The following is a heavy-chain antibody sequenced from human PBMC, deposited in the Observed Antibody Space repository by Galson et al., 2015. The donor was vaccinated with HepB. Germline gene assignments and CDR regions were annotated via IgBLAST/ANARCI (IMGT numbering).Heavy chain of an antibody. Sequence: SVKVSCKASGYTFTSYDINWVRQATGQGLEWMGWMNPNSGNTGYAQKFQGRVTMTRNTSISTAYMELSSLRSEDTAVYYCARDPGPMGYYNYDNWFDPWGQGTLVTVSS. D-gene: IGHD3-9*01. CDR1: GYTFTSYD. J-gene: IGHJ5*02. V-gene: IGHV1-8*01. CDR3: ARDPGPMGYYNYDNWFDP. CDR2: MNPNSGNT.